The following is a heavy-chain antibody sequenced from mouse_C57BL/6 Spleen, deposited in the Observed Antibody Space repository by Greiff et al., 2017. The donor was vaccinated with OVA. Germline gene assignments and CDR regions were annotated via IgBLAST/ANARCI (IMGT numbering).Heavy chain of an antibody. D-gene: IGHD1-1*01. J-gene: IGHJ1*03. CDR3: ARFDYGSSYGYFDV. V-gene: IGHV1-55*01. CDR2: IYPGSGST. CDR1: GYTFTSYW. Sequence: VKLMEPGAELVKPGASVKMSCKASGYTFTSYWITWVKQRPGQGLEWIGDIYPGSGSTNYNEKFKSKATLTVDTSSSTAYMQLSSLTSEDSAVYYCARFDYGSSYGYFDVWGTGTTVTVSS.